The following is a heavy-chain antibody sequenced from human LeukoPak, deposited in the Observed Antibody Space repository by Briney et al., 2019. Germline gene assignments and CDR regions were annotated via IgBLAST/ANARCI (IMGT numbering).Heavy chain of an antibody. J-gene: IGHJ4*02. CDR3: ASYSSSWPLDY. D-gene: IGHD6-13*01. CDR2: IYHSGST. V-gene: IGHV4-30-2*01. CDR1: GGSISSGGYY. Sequence: SQTLSLTCTVSGGSISSGGYYWSWIRQPPGKGLEWIGYIYHSGSTYYNTSLKSRVTISVDRSKNQFSLKLSSVPAADTAVYYGASYSSSWPLDYWGQGTLVTVSS.